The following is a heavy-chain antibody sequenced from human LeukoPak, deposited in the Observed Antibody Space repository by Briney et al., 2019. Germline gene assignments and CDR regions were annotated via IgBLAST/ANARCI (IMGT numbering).Heavy chain of an antibody. V-gene: IGHV3-33*01. J-gene: IGHJ3*02. CDR1: GFTFSSYG. CDR3: AVEYNSSPYAFDI. D-gene: IGHD2/OR15-2a*01. Sequence: GGSLRLSCAASGFTFSSYGMHWVRQAPGKGLEWVAGIWYDGSNKYYAASVKGRFTISRENSKNPRYLQMNSLRVEDTAVYYCAVEYNSSPYAFDIWGQGTKVTVSS. CDR2: IWYDGSNK.